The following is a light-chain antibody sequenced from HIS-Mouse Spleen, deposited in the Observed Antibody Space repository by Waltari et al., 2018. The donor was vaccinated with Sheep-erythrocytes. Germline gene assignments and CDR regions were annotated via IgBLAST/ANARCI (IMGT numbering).Light chain of an antibody. J-gene: IGLJ2*01. CDR3: QSYDSSNVV. V-gene: IGLV6-57*02. Sequence: NFMLTQPHSVSESPGKTVTISCTGSTGSIARNHAPRYQQRPGSAPTTVIYEDNQRPSGVPDRFSGSIDSSSNSASLTISGLKTEDEADYYCQSYDSSNVVFGGGTKLTVL. CDR1: TGSIARNH. CDR2: EDN.